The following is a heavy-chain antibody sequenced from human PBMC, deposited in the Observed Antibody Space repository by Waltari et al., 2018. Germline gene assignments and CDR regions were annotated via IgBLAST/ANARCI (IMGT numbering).Heavy chain of an antibody. J-gene: IGHJ4*02. V-gene: IGHV7-4-1*02. CDR1: GYTFTRYA. Sequence: QVQLVQSGSELKKPGASVKVSCKASGYTFTRYAMNWVRQAPGQGLEWMGWINADTGNPTYAQGSTVRFGFSLDTSVTTAYLQISSRKAEDTAVYYCARDPTTMIQGVTSDVDYWGQGTLVTVSS. CDR2: INADTGNP. CDR3: ARDPTTMIQGVTSDVDY. D-gene: IGHD3-10*01.